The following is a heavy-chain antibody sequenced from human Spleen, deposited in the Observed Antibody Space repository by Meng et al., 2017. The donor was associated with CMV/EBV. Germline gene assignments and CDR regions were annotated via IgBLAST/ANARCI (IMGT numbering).Heavy chain of an antibody. D-gene: IGHD2-21*02. CDR3: ARIERRRILKYCGSDCSTTDY. CDR1: GGSISSSNL. Sequence: QVQLQESGPGLVKHSRTHSLTCPVSGGSISSSNLWTWVLQVPGKGLEWIGEIYHSGSTNYNPSLKSRVTISVDKFKNQFSLKLGSVTAADTAVYYCARIERRRILKYCGSDCSTTDYWGQGTLVTVSS. V-gene: IGHV4-4*02. J-gene: IGHJ4*02. CDR2: IYHSGST.